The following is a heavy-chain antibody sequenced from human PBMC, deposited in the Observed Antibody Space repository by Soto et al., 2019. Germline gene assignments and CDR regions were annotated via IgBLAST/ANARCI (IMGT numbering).Heavy chain of an antibody. CDR2: INHSGST. V-gene: IGHV4-34*01. Sequence: SETLSLTCAVYGGSFSGYYWSWIRQPPGKGLEWIGEINHSGSTNYNPSLKSRVTISVDTSKNQFSLKLSSVTAADTAVYYCARGGLGGYDYGSYYFDYWGQGTLVTV. CDR1: GGSFSGYY. CDR3: ARGGLGGYDYGSYYFDY. J-gene: IGHJ4*02. D-gene: IGHD5-12*01.